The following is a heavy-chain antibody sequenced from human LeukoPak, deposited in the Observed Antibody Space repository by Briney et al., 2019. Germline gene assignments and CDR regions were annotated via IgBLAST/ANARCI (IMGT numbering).Heavy chain of an antibody. J-gene: IGHJ4*02. Sequence: GASVKVSCKASGYTFTSYYMHWVRQAPGQGLEWMGWINPNSGGTNYAQKFQGRVTMTRDTSISTAYMELSRLRSDDTAVYYCARDVPIAARPFDYWGQGTLVTVSS. CDR1: GYTFTSYY. CDR3: ARDVPIAARPFDY. CDR2: INPNSGGT. D-gene: IGHD6-6*01. V-gene: IGHV1-2*02.